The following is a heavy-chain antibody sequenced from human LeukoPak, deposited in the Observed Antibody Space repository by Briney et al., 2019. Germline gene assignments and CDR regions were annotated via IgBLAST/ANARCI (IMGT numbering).Heavy chain of an antibody. Sequence: PGGSLRLSCAASGFTFSNYWMHWVRQAPGKGLVWVSRINTDGSRITYADSVKGRFTISRDNSKNTLYLQMNSLRAEDTAVYYCARDPGWARGYCGGDCYSPWGQGTLVTVSS. D-gene: IGHD2-21*01. CDR2: INTDGSRI. CDR3: ARDPGWARGYCGGDCYSP. J-gene: IGHJ5*02. CDR1: GFTFSNYW. V-gene: IGHV3-74*01.